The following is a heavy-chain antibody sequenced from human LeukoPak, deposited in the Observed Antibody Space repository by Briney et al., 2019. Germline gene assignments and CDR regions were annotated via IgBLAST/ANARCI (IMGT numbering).Heavy chain of an antibody. D-gene: IGHD1-26*01. CDR1: GGSFSGYY. V-gene: IGHV4-34*01. CDR2: INHSGST. CDR3: ARALSGTYGLFQH. Sequence: SETLSLTCAVYGGSFSGYYWSWIRQPPGKGLEWIGEINHSGSTNYNPSLKSRVTISVDTSKNQFSLNLNSVTAADTAVYYCARALSGTYGLFQHWGQGTLVTVSS. J-gene: IGHJ1*01.